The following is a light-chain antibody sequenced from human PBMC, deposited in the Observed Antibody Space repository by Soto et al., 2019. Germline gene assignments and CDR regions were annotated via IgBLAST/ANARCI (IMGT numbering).Light chain of an antibody. CDR3: QQYGSSPPYT. Sequence: EIVLTQSPGTLSLSPGERATLSCRASQSVSSSDLAWDQQKPGQAPRLLIYGASSRATGIPDRFNGSGSATDFTLTISRLEPEDFAVYYFQQYGSSPPYTFGQGTKLEIK. V-gene: IGKV3-20*01. CDR2: GAS. J-gene: IGKJ2*01. CDR1: QSVSSSD.